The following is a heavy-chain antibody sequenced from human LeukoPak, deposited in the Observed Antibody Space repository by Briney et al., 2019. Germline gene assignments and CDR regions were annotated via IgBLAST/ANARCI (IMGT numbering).Heavy chain of an antibody. J-gene: IGHJ4*02. D-gene: IGHD4-23*01. CDR2: IYSAGGT. V-gene: IGHV3-53*01. CDR1: GFTVSSNQ. CDR3: ARGYGGNSHPGY. Sequence: GGSLRLSCAAFGFTVSSNQMSWVRQAPGKGLERVSLIYSAGGTHYVDSVKGRFTISRDNSKNTLYLQMDNLRAEDTAVYYCARGYGGNSHPGYWGQGTLVTVSS.